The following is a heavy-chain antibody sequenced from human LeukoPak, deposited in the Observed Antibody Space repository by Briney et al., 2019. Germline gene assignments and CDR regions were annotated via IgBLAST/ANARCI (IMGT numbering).Heavy chain of an antibody. Sequence: SETLSLTCTVSGGSTSSSSYYWGWIRQPPGKGLEWIGSIYYSGTTYYNPSLKSRVTISVDMSKNQFSLKLSSVTAADTAVYYCARDGLYDYGGIGDYYYYYMDVWGKGTTVTVSS. V-gene: IGHV4-39*02. D-gene: IGHD4-23*01. J-gene: IGHJ6*03. CDR1: GGSTSSSSYY. CDR3: ARDGLYDYGGIGDYYYYYMDV. CDR2: IYYSGTT.